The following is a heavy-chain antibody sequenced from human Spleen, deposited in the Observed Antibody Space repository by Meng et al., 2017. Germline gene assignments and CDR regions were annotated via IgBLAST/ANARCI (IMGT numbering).Heavy chain of an antibody. CDR2: INHSGST. J-gene: IGHJ4*02. CDR3: ASGGVRYFDWPLNRAYYFDY. V-gene: IGHV4-34*01. CDR1: GGSFSDYY. Sequence: QVQLQQWGAGLLEPSGPLSLTCVVSGGSFSDYYWSWIRQPPGKGLEWIGEINHSGSTNYNPSLKSRVTISVDTSKNQFSLKLSSVTAADTAVYYCASGGVRYFDWPLNRAYYFDYWGQGTLVTVSS. D-gene: IGHD3-9*01.